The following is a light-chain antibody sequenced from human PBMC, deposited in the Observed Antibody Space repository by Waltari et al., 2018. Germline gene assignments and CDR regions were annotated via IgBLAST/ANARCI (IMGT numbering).Light chain of an antibody. CDR2: QVS. V-gene: IGKV2-30*02. CDR3: MQGTHWPRT. J-gene: IGKJ1*01. Sequence: EVVMTQSPLSLPVTLGQPASISCWLRQSLVHSDGNTYLNWFQQRPGQSPRRLIYQVSIRDSGVPDRFSGSGSGTDFTLQISSVEAEDVGVYYCMQGTHWPRTFGQGTKVEIK. CDR1: QSLVHSDGNTY.